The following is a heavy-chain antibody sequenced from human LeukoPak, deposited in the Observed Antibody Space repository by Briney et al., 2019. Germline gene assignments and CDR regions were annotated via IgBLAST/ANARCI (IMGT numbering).Heavy chain of an antibody. Sequence: GGSLRLSCAASGFTFSSYAMHWVRQAPGKGLEWVAVISYDGSNKYYADSVKGRFTISKDNSKNTLYLQMNSLRAEDTAVYYCARDHGMDVWGQGTTVTVSS. CDR1: GFTFSSYA. J-gene: IGHJ6*02. V-gene: IGHV3-30-3*01. CDR3: ARDHGMDV. CDR2: ISYDGSNK.